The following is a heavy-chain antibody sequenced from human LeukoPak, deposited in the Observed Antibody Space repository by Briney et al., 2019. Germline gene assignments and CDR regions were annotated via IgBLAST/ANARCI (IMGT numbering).Heavy chain of an antibody. Sequence: PSETLSLTCAVYGGSFSGYYWSWIRQPPGKGLGWIGEINHSGSTNYNPPLKSRVTISVDTSKNQFSLKLSSVTAADTAVYYCARQPLPIDYWGQGTLVTVSS. CDR3: ARQPLPIDY. V-gene: IGHV4-34*01. CDR2: INHSGST. CDR1: GGSFSGYY. J-gene: IGHJ4*02.